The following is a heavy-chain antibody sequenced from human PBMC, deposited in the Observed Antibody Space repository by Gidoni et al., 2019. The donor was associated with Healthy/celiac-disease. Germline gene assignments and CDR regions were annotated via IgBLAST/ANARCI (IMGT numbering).Heavy chain of an antibody. CDR3: ARAPYSGRNYYFDY. V-gene: IGHV4-34*01. J-gene: IGHJ4*02. CDR1: GGSFSGYY. D-gene: IGHD6-13*01. Sequence: QVQLQQWGAGLLKPSETLSLPCAVYGGSFSGYYWRWIRQPPGKGLEWSGEINHSGRTNYNPSLKSRVTISVDTSKNQCSLKLSSVTAADTAVYYCARAPYSGRNYYFDYWGQGTLVTVSS. CDR2: INHSGRT.